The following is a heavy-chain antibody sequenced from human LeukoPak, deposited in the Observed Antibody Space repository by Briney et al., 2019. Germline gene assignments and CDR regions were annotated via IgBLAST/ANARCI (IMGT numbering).Heavy chain of an antibody. CDR3: ARDNSVRDEAWWFNP. V-gene: IGHV1-46*01. D-gene: IGHD5-24*01. Sequence: ASVTVSFTASGYTFTGYYMHWVRQAPGQGPEWMGVISPSGGSTIYAQKFKGRVTLTRDMSTSADYLELSSPRSEDTAVYYCARDNSVRDEAWWFNPWGQGTLVTVSS. CDR2: ISPSGGST. J-gene: IGHJ5*02. CDR1: GYTFTGYY.